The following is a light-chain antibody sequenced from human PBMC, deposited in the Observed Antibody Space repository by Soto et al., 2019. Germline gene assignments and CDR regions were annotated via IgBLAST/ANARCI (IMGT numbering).Light chain of an antibody. CDR1: SSDVGGYNY. J-gene: IGLJ1*01. Sequence: QSVLTQPPSASGSPGQSVTISCTGTSSDVGGYNYVSWYQQHPGKAPKLMIYEVSKRPSGVPDRFSGSKSGNTASLTVSGRQAEDEADYYCSSYAGSNNVYVFGTGTKLTVL. CDR3: SSYAGSNNVYV. V-gene: IGLV2-8*01. CDR2: EVS.